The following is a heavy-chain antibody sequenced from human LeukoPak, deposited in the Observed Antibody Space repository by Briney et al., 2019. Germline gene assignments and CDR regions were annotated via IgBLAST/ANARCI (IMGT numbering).Heavy chain of an antibody. D-gene: IGHD6-6*01. V-gene: IGHV3-43*02. J-gene: IGHJ4*02. Sequence: GGSLRLSCAASGFTFVDYAMHWVRQAPGKCLEWVSLISGDGGSTYYADSVKGRFTISRDNSKNSLYLQMNSLRTEDTALYYCAKSGSSAFDYWGQGTLVTVSS. CDR2: ISGDGGST. CDR3: AKSGSSAFDY. CDR1: GFTFVDYA.